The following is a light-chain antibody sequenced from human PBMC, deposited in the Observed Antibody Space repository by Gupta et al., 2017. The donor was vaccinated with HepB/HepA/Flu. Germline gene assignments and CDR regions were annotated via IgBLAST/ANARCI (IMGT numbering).Light chain of an antibody. CDR2: KAS. Sequence: DIQMTQSPSTLSASVGDRVTITCRASQSINNWLAWYQQKPGKAPNLLIYKASSLESGVPSRFSGSGSGTEFTLTISSLQPDDFATYYCQQFINYPWTFGQGTKVEIK. J-gene: IGKJ1*01. V-gene: IGKV1-5*03. CDR1: QSINNW. CDR3: QQFINYPWT.